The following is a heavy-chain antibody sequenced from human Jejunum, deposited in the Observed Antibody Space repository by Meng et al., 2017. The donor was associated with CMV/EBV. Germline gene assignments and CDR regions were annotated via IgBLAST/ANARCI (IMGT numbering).Heavy chain of an antibody. V-gene: IGHV3-23*01. D-gene: IGHD3-3*01. CDR3: GRFWSGYLPDY. CDR1: GFTFSDYD. CDR2: ISGGGDDT. J-gene: IGHJ4*02. Sequence: CLASGFTFSDYDMRWVRLAPGKGLEWVSSISGGGDDTYYAESVKGRFTISRDNSRNTLYVQMNSLRVEDTAVYYCGRFWSGYLPDYWGQGTLVTVSS.